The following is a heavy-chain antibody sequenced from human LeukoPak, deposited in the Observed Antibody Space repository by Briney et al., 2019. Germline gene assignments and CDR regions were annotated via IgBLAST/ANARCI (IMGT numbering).Heavy chain of an antibody. CDR2: INPHSGGT. J-gene: IGHJ6*03. D-gene: IGHD1-26*01. Sequence: ASVNVSSKASRYTFTGYYMHWVRQAPGQGLESMRRINPHSGGTNYAQKFQGRVTMTRDTSISTAYMELSRLRSDDNAGYYCARDIGYMDVWGKGTTVTVSS. CDR1: RYTFTGYY. CDR3: ARDIGYMDV. V-gene: IGHV1-2*06.